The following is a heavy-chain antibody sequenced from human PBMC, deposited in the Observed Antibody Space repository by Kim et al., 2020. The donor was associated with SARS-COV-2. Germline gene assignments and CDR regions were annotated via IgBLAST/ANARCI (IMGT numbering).Heavy chain of an antibody. CDR3: ARGTWDYYDSSGYRTYYFDY. J-gene: IGHJ4*02. CDR2: MNPNSGNT. CDR1: GYTFTSYD. D-gene: IGHD3-22*01. Sequence: ASMKVSCKASGYTFTSYDINWVRQATGQGLEWMGWMNPNSGNTGYAQKFQGRVTMTRNTSISTAYMELSSLRSEDTAVYYCARGTWDYYDSSGYRTYYFDYWGQGTLVTVSS. V-gene: IGHV1-8*01.